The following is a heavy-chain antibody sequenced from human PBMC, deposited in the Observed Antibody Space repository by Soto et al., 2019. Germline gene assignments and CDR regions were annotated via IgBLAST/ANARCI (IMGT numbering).Heavy chain of an antibody. CDR1: GYDFLSYW. V-gene: IGHV1-46*01. J-gene: IGHJ4*02. D-gene: IGHD3-22*01. Sequence: GESLKISCKASGYDFLSYWIGWVRQAPGQGLEWMGIINPSDDATSYAEKFQGRLTMTKDTSTSTVYMEMSSLRSEDTAVYYCARDLTREGDYYDRSGYYLDYWGQGTLVTVSS. CDR2: INPSDDAT. CDR3: ARDLTREGDYYDRSGYYLDY.